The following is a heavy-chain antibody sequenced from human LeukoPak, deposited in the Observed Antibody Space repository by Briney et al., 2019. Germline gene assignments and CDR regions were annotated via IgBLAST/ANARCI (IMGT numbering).Heavy chain of an antibody. CDR3: ARGGYYGSGNDFRFDP. CDR1: GGSLSSYY. V-gene: IGHV4-59*01. J-gene: IGHJ5*02. CDR2: IYYSGST. Sequence: SETLSLTRTVSGGSLSSYYWSWIRQPPAKGLEWIGCIYYSGSTNYKPSLKSRVTISVDTSKNQFSLKLSSVTAADTAVYYCARGGYYGSGNDFRFDPWGQGTRVTVSS. D-gene: IGHD3-10*01.